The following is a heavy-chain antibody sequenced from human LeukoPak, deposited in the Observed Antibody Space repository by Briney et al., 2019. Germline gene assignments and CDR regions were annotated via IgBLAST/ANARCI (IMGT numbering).Heavy chain of an antibody. J-gene: IGHJ4*02. CDR1: GGSFSGYY. V-gene: IGHV4-34*01. CDR2: INHSGST. D-gene: IGHD5-12*01. Sequence: SETLSLTCAVYGGSFSGYYWSWIRQPPGKGLEWIGEINHSGSTNYNPSLKSRVTISVDTSKNQFSLKLSSVTAADTAVYYCATGWLRLMDYWGQGTLVTVSS. CDR3: ATGWLRLMDY.